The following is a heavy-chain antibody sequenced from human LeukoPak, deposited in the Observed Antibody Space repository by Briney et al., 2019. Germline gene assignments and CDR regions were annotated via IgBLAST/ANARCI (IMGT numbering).Heavy chain of an antibody. D-gene: IGHD5-12*01. CDR3: ARGGYSGYDWDY. CDR2: IAPSSGTT. J-gene: IGHJ4*02. CDR1: GYTFTSNY. Sequence: ASVKVSCKASGYTFTSNYMHWVRQAPGQGLERMGVIAPSSGTTSYAQKFQGRVTMTRDTSTSTLYMELSSLTSEDTAVYYCARGGYSGYDWDYWGQGTLVTVSS. V-gene: IGHV1-46*01.